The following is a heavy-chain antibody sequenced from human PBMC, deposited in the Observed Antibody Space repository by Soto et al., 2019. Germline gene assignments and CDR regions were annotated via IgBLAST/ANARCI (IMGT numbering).Heavy chain of an antibody. CDR2: IYYSGST. Sequence: SETLSLTCTVSGGSISSGDYYWSWIRQPPGKGLEWIGYIYYSGSTYYNPSLKSRVTISVDTSKNQFSLKLSSVAAADTAVYYCARAPRGNYGYPSYFDYWGQGTLVTVSS. J-gene: IGHJ4*02. V-gene: IGHV4-30-4*02. D-gene: IGHD3-10*01. CDR3: ARAPRGNYGYPSYFDY. CDR1: GGSISSGDYY.